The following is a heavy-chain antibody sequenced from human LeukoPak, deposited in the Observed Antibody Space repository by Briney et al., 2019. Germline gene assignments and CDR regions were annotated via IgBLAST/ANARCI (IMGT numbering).Heavy chain of an antibody. Sequence: GGSLRLSCAASGFTLSCYGSHWGRKAPGQGLEWVAVISSDGSNKYYSDSVKGRFTISRDNSKNTLYLQMDSLRAEDTAVYYCARGTFLDYWGQGTLVTVSS. CDR2: ISSDGSNK. CDR1: GFTLSCYG. CDR3: ARGTFLDY. D-gene: IGHD2-2*01. V-gene: IGHV3-30*03. J-gene: IGHJ4*02.